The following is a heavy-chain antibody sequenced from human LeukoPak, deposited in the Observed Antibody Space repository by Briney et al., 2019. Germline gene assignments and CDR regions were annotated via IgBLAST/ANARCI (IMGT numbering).Heavy chain of an antibody. V-gene: IGHV5-10-1*01. D-gene: IGHD6-13*01. J-gene: IGHJ4*02. CDR1: GYSFNNYW. Sequence: GESLKISCEGSGYSFNNYWIVWVRQMPGKGLEWMGRIDPSDSYTNYSPSFQGHVTISADKSFSTAYLQWTSLKASDTAMYYCARHAKAYGSSCDYWGQGTLVTVSS. CDR2: IDPSDSYT. CDR3: ARHAKAYGSSCDY.